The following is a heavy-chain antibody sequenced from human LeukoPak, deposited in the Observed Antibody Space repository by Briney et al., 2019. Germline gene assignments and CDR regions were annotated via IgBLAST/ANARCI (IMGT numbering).Heavy chain of an antibody. CDR2: ISSNGGST. J-gene: IGHJ4*02. Sequence: GGSLRLSCAASGFTFSSYAMHWVRQAPGKGLGYVSAISSNGGSTYYANSVKGRFTISRDNSKNTLYLQMGSLRAEDMAVYYCARDGQDTAIDYWGQGTLVTVSS. CDR3: ARDGQDTAIDY. CDR1: GFTFSSYA. V-gene: IGHV3-64*01. D-gene: IGHD5-18*01.